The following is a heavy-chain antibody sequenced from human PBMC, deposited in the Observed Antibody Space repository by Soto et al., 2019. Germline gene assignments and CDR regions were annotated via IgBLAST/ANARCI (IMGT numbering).Heavy chain of an antibody. Sequence: SETLSLTCTVSGGSISNYYWSWIRQPPGKGLEWIGYIYYSGSTRYNPSLKSRVTISVDTSKNQFSLKLNSVTAADTAMYYCAKDQAIFSTLPDYWGQGTLVTVSS. CDR2: IYYSGST. CDR1: GGSISNYY. J-gene: IGHJ4*02. CDR3: AKDQAIFSTLPDY. D-gene: IGHD3-3*01. V-gene: IGHV4-59*12.